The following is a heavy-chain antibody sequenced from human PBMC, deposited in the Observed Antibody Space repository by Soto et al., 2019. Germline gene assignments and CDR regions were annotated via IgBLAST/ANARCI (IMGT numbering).Heavy chain of an antibody. Sequence: QVQLVESGGGVVQPGRSLRLSCAASGFTFSSYAMHWVRQAPGKGLEWVAVISYDGSNKYYADSVKGRFTISRDNSKNTLYLQMNSLRAEDTAVYYCARGGHVVGATREFDYWGQGTLVTVSS. CDR3: ARGGHVVGATREFDY. CDR1: GFTFSSYA. V-gene: IGHV3-30-3*01. CDR2: ISYDGSNK. D-gene: IGHD1-26*01. J-gene: IGHJ4*02.